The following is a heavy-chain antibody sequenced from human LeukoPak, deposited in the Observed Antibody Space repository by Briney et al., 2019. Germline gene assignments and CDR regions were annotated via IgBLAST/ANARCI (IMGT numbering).Heavy chain of an antibody. CDR2: IHYSGST. V-gene: IGHV4-39*07. CDR1: GGSITTSTYF. Sequence: SETLSLTCTVSGGSITTSTYFWGWIRQPPGKGLEWIGTIHYSGSTYYDPSLKSRVTISIDTSKNQFSLKLSSVTAADTAVYYCARGIAAAGTLAALRVWFDPWGQGTLVTVSS. J-gene: IGHJ5*02. D-gene: IGHD6-13*01. CDR3: ARGIAAAGTLAALRVWFDP.